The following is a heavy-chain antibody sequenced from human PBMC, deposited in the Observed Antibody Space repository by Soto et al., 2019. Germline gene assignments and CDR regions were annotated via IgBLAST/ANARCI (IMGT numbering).Heavy chain of an antibody. CDR3: ARHVTMVRGVILPYSWFDP. Sequence: TSETLSLTCTVSGGSISSGGYYWSWIRQHPGKGLEWIGYIYYSGSTNYNPSLKSRVTISVDTSKNQFSLKLSSVTAADTAVYYCARHVTMVRGVILPYSWFDPWGQGTLVTVSS. V-gene: IGHV4-61*08. J-gene: IGHJ5*02. CDR1: GGSISSGGYY. D-gene: IGHD3-10*01. CDR2: IYYSGST.